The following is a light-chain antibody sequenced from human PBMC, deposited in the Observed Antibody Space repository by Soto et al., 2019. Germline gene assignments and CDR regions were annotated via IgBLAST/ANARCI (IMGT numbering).Light chain of an antibody. J-gene: IGLJ2*01. CDR1: TGAVTSGYY. CDR2: STS. V-gene: IGLV7-43*01. CDR3: LLYYGGARV. Sequence: QTVVTQEPSLTVSPGGTVTLTCASSTGAVTSGYYPSWFQQKPGQAPRALIYSTSNKNSWTPARCSGSLLGGKAALTLSGVQPEDEAEYYCLLYYGGARVFGGGTKLTVL.